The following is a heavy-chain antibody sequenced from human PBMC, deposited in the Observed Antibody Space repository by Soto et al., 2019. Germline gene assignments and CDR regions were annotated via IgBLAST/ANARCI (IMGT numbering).Heavy chain of an antibody. V-gene: IGHV4-31*03. D-gene: IGHD2-8*01. CDR2: IYYSGST. CDR3: ARIRKWSLYYFDY. J-gene: IGHJ4*02. CDR1: GGSISSGGYY. Sequence: QVQLQESGPGLVKPSQTLSLTCTVSGGSISSGGYYWSWIRQHPGKALEWIGYIYYSGSTYYNPSLNSRVTISVDTSKNQFSLKLSSVTAADTAVYYCARIRKWSLYYFDYWGQGTLVTVSS.